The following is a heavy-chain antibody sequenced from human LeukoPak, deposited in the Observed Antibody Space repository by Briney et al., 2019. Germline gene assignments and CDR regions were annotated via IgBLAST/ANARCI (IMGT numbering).Heavy chain of an antibody. CDR3: ARVQLNGVWPYYYYMDV. V-gene: IGHV4-4*07. CDR1: GGSISSYY. Sequence: SETLSLACTVSGGSISSYYWSWIRQPAGKGLEWIGRIYTSGSTNYNPSLKSRVTMSVDTSKNQFSLKLSSVTAADTAVYYCARVQLNGVWPYYYYMDVWGKGTTVTVSS. CDR2: IYTSGST. D-gene: IGHD2-8*01. J-gene: IGHJ6*03.